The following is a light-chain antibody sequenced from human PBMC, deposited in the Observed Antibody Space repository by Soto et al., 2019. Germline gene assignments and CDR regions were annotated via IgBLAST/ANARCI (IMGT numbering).Light chain of an antibody. V-gene: IGKV4-1*01. CDR3: QQYFGTPYT. J-gene: IGKJ2*01. CDR2: WAS. CDR1: QSVLYNSNNRNY. Sequence: DIVMTQSPDSLAVSLGERATINCKSSQSVLYNSNNRNYLAWYQLKPGQPPKVLIYWASTRESGVPDRFSGSGPGTDFTLTISSLQAEDVAIYYCQQYFGTPYTFGQGTKLEIK.